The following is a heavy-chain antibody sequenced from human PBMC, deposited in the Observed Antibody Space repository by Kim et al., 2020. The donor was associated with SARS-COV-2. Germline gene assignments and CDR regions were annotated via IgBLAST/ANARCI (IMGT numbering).Heavy chain of an antibody. J-gene: IGHJ6*02. Sequence: SETLSLTCTVSGGSISSYYWSWIRQPPGKGLEWIGYIYYSGSTNYNPSLKSRVTISVDTSKNQFSLKLSSVTAADTAVYYCARDRSGWQSKWYYYYYGMDVWGQGTTVTVSS. CDR2: IYYSGST. CDR1: GGSISSYY. V-gene: IGHV4-59*13. D-gene: IGHD6-19*01. CDR3: ARDRSGWQSKWYYYYYGMDV.